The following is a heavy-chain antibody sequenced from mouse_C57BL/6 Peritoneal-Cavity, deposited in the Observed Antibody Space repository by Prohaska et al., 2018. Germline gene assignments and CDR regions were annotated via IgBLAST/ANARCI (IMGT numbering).Heavy chain of an antibody. Sequence: EVQLLETGGGLVQPGGSRGLSCEGSGFTFSGFWMSWVRQTPGNTLEWIGDINSDGSVINYARSIKDRFTIFRDNDKSTLYLQMSNVRSEDTATYFCMRYGSYWYFDVWGTGTTVTVSS. J-gene: IGHJ1*03. CDR1: GFTFSGFW. CDR3: MRYGSYWYFDV. CDR2: INSDGSVI. V-gene: IGHV11-2*01. D-gene: IGHD1-1*01.